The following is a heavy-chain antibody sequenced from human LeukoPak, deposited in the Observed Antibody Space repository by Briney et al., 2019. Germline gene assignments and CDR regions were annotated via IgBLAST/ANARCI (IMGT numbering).Heavy chain of an antibody. V-gene: IGHV1-18*01. CDR2: ISAYKGNT. CDR1: GYTFTSYG. J-gene: IGHJ6*02. CDR3: ARGAGYCSSTSCYVFSVDYYFYGMDV. Sequence: GASVKVSCKASGYTFTSYGISWVRQAPGQGREWMGWISAYKGNTNYAQKLQDRVTMTTDTSPSTAYMELRSLRSDDAAVYYCARGAGYCSSTSCYVFSVDYYFYGMDVWGQGTTVTVSS. D-gene: IGHD2-2*01.